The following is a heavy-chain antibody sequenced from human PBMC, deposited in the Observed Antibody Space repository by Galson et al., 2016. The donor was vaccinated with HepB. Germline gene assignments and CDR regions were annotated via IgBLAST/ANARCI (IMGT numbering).Heavy chain of an antibody. D-gene: IGHD6-6*01. V-gene: IGHV4-59*01. J-gene: IGHJ6*04. CDR1: GGSLSNYY. CDR2: IFDSGSP. CDR3: ARDQGQYSSSGDYWYGLDV. Sequence: SETLSLTCTVSGGSLSNYYWSWIRQPPGKGLEWIGHIFDSGSPTYTPSLKSRVTLSVHTSKNQFSRKLTSVTAAETAVYYCARDQGQYSSSGDYWYGLDVWGKGTTVIVSS.